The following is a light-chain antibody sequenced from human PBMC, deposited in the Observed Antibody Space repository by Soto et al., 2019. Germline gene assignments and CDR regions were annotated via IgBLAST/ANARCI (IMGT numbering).Light chain of an antibody. CDR1: SSDVGGYNY. CDR3: SSYTSSSTSLDV. V-gene: IGLV2-14*01. J-gene: IGLJ1*01. CDR2: DVS. Sequence: QSALTQPASVSGSPGQSITISCTGTSSDVGGYNYVSWYQQHPGKAPKLMIYDVSNRTSGVSNRFSGSKSGNTASLTISGLQAEDEADYYCSSYTSSSTSLDVFGTGTKLTVL.